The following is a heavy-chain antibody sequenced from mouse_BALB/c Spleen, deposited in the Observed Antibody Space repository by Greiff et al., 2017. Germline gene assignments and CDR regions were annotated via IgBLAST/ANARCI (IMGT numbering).Heavy chain of an antibody. CDR2: ISYSGST. CDR3: ARESGYDGFHFDY. V-gene: IGHV3-2*02. D-gene: IGHD2-14*01. CDR1: GYSITSDYA. Sequence: EVKLMESGPGLVKPSQSLSLTCTVTGYSITSDYAWNWIRQFPGNKLEWMGYISYSGSTSYNPSLKSRISITRDTSKNQFFLQLNSVTTEDTATYYCARESGYDGFHFDYWGQGTTLTVSS. J-gene: IGHJ2*01.